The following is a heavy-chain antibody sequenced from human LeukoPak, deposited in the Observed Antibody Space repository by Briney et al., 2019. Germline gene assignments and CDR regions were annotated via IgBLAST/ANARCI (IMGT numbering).Heavy chain of an antibody. CDR1: GYTFTSYA. J-gene: IGHJ4*02. V-gene: IGHV1-3*01. CDR3: ARDEGRQLGDY. D-gene: IGHD6-13*01. Sequence: ASVKVSCKASGYTFTSYAMHWVRQAPGQRLEWMGWINAGNGNTKYSQKFQGRVTITRDTSPSTAYMELSSLRSEDTAVYYCARDEGRQLGDYWGQGTLVTVSS. CDR2: INAGNGNT.